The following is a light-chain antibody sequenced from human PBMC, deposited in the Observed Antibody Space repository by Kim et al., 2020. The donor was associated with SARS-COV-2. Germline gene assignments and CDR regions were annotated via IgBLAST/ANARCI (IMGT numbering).Light chain of an antibody. CDR1: QGVNSY. V-gene: IGKV3-15*01. J-gene: IGKJ4*01. Sequence: VSPRERAPRSCRARQGVNSYLAGYHQKPGQAPRVLFYAASTRATDIPARVSASGSGTEFTLTISSLQSEDYGVYYCQQYNNWPVTFGGGTKVDIK. CDR2: AAS. CDR3: QQYNNWPVT.